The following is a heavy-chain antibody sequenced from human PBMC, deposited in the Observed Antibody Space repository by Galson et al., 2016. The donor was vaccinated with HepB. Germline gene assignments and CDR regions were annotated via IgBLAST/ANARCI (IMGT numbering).Heavy chain of an antibody. CDR1: GDSVSSSSAA. J-gene: IGHJ6*02. V-gene: IGHV6-1*01. CDR2: TYYRSKWYN. D-gene: IGHD6-19*01. CDR3: ARVAVTGDYYYYGVDV. Sequence: CAISGDSVSSSSAAWNWIRQSPSRGLEWLGRTYYRSKWYNDYAVSVKSRITINPDTSKNQFSLQLSSVTPEDTAVYYCARVAVTGDYYYYGVDVWGQGTTVTVSS.